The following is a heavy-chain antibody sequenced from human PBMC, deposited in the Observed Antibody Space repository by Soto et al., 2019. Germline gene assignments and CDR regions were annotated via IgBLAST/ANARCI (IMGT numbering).Heavy chain of an antibody. J-gene: IGHJ4*02. CDR2: IYNTVST. CDR3: SRDDSDWFFN. Sequence: SETLSLTCAVSGVSISTSSYYWGCVRLAPGKGLEWIASIYNTVSTYYNPSLNTRVTISVDTSKNQFSLNLSSMTAADTAVYYCSRDDSDWFFNWGRGTLVTVSS. D-gene: IGHD3-9*01. CDR1: GVSISTSSYY. V-gene: IGHV4-39*01.